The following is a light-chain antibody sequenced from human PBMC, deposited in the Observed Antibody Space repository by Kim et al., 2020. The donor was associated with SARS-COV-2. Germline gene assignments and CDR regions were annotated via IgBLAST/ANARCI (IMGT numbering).Light chain of an antibody. J-gene: IGKJ2*01. Sequence: EIVMTQSPATLSVSPGERATLSCRASQSLSRSLAWYQQKAGQAPRLLISGASTRATGVPARFSGSGSGTEFTLSISSLQSEDFAVYYCQQYNNVPYTFGQGTKLEI. V-gene: IGKV3-15*01. CDR1: QSLSRS. CDR2: GAS. CDR3: QQYNNVPYT.